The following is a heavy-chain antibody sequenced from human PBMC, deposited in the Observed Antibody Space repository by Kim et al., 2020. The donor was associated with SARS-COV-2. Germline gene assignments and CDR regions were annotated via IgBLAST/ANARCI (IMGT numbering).Heavy chain of an antibody. CDR2: RP. V-gene: IGHV4-39*01. CDR3: ARRPDAFDI. Sequence: RPYYNPSLKSRVTISVDTSKNQFSLKLSSVTAADTAVYYCARRPDAFDIWGQGTMVTVSS. J-gene: IGHJ3*02.